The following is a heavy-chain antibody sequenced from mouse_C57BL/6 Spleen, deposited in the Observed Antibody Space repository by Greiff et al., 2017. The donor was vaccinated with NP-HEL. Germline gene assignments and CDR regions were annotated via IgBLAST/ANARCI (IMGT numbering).Heavy chain of an antibody. J-gene: IGHJ3*01. D-gene: IGHD2-5*01. V-gene: IGHV5-4*03. CDR2: ISDGGSYT. CDR1: GFTFSSYA. CDR3: ARGGYSNNLFAD. Sequence: EVNVVESGGGLVKPGGSLKLSCAASGFTFSSYAMSWVRQTPEKRLEWVATISDGGSYTYYPDNVKGRFPISRDNAKNNLYLQMSHLKSEDTAMYYCARGGYSNNLFADWGQGTLVTVSA.